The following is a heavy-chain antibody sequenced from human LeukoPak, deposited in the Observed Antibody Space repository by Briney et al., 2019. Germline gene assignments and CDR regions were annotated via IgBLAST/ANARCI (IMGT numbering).Heavy chain of an antibody. CDR1: GGTFSSYT. D-gene: IGHD2-15*01. Sequence: GSSVKVSCKASGGTFSSYTISWVRQAPGQGLEWMGRITPILGIANYAQKFQGRVTITAEKPTSTAHMELSSLRSEDTAVYYCARDGSVVVAASWFDPWGQGTLVTVSS. CDR2: ITPILGIA. CDR3: ARDGSVVVAASWFDP. V-gene: IGHV1-69*04. J-gene: IGHJ5*02.